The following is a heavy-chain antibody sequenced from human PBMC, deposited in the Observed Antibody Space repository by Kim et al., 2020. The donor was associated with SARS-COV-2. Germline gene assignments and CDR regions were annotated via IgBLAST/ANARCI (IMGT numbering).Heavy chain of an antibody. Sequence: ASVKVSCKASGYTFTSYDINWVRQATGQGLEWMGWMNPNSGNTGYAQKFQGRVTMTRNTSISTAYMELSSLRSEDTAVYYCARGSFVDTAMDTNWFDPWGQGTLVTVSS. CDR3: ARGSFVDTAMDTNWFDP. CDR2: MNPNSGNT. J-gene: IGHJ5*02. CDR1: GYTFTSYD. V-gene: IGHV1-8*01. D-gene: IGHD5-18*01.